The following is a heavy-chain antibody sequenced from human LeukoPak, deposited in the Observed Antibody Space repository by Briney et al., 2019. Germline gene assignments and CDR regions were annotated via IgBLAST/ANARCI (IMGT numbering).Heavy chain of an antibody. Sequence: GESLKISCQASGYSFTSYWIGWVRQMPGKGLEWMGIIYPDDSDTKYSPSFQGRVTISADKSINTDYLQWSSLKASDTAMYYCARHRSTRYCSSGSCQNWFDPWGQGTLVAVSS. D-gene: IGHD2-15*01. CDR3: ARHRSTRYCSSGSCQNWFDP. J-gene: IGHJ5*02. CDR1: GYSFTSYW. V-gene: IGHV5-51*01. CDR2: IYPDDSDT.